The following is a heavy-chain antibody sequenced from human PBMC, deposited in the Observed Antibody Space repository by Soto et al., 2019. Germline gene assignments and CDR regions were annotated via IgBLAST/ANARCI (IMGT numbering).Heavy chain of an antibody. Sequence: SETLSLTCTVSGGSISSYYWSWIRQPPGEGLEWIGYIYYSGSTNYNPSLKSRVTISVDTSKNQFSLKLSSVTAADTAVYYCARRSGSGYENFDYWGQGTLVTVSS. CDR3: ARRSGSGYENFDY. J-gene: IGHJ4*02. D-gene: IGHD5-12*01. CDR2: IYYSGST. V-gene: IGHV4-59*08. CDR1: GGSISSYY.